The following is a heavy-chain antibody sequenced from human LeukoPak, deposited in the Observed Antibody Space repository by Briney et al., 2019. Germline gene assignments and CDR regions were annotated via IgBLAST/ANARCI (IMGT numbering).Heavy chain of an antibody. CDR2: INPNSGGT. D-gene: IGHD6-19*01. J-gene: IGHJ4*02. CDR1: GYTFTGYY. V-gene: IGHV1-2*02. Sequence: ASVKVSCKASGYTFTGYYMHWVRQAPGQGLEWTGWINPNSGGTNYAQKFQGRVTMTRDTSISTAYMELSRLRSDDTAVYYCAKTAPGGWYANFDYWGQGTLVTVSS. CDR3: AKTAPGGWYANFDY.